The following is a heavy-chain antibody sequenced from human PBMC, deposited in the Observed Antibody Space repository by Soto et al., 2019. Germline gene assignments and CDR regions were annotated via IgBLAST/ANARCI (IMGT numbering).Heavy chain of an antibody. V-gene: IGHV1-18*01. D-gene: IGHD6-13*01. CDR2: VNTYNGNP. J-gene: IGHJ4*02. CDR1: GYTFTDYA. CDR3: ARDSQYSTSWQRFDS. Sequence: QVQLVQSGVEVKKPGASVKVSCKASGYTFTDYAISWVRQAPGRGLEWMGWVNTYNGNPNYAQNFQGRVTMTTDTSTDTAYMELRSLKSDDSAVYYCARDSQYSTSWQRFDSWGQGTLVTVSS.